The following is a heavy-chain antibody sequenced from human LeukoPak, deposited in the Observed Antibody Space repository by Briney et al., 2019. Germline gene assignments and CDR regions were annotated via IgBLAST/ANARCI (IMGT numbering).Heavy chain of an antibody. V-gene: IGHV3-74*01. Sequence: GGSLRLSCAVSGFTFNSYYMHCVRQAPGKGLVWVSRINYDGSTTSYADSVKGRFTISRDNAKNTLYLQMTSLRAEDTAVYYCTRGAAYYPWGQGTLVTVSS. CDR2: INYDGSTT. D-gene: IGHD3-10*01. J-gene: IGHJ5*02. CDR1: GFTFNSYY. CDR3: TRGAAYYP.